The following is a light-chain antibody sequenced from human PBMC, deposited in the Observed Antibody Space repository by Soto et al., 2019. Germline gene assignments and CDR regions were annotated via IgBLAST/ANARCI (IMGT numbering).Light chain of an antibody. V-gene: IGKV3-20*01. CDR3: QQYGSSPET. J-gene: IGKJ1*01. CDR2: AAS. Sequence: IVLTQSPGTLSLSPGERATLSCRASQSVRSNFLAWYQQKPGQAPRLLIYAASSRATGIPDRFSGSGSGTEFTLTVSRLEPEDFAVYYCQQYGSSPETFGQGTKVEIK. CDR1: QSVRSNF.